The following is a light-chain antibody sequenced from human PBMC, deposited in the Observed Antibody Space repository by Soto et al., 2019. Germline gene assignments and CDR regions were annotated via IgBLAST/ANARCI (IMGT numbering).Light chain of an antibody. V-gene: IGKV2-30*01. J-gene: IGKJ3*01. CDR2: MVS. Sequence: DVVMTQSPLSLPVTLGQPASISCRSSQSLVYSDGNTYLHWFQQRPGQSPRRLIYMVSNRDSGVPDRFSGSGSGTDFTLKISRVEVEDVGVYYCMQGTHWPPFTFGPGTRVDIK. CDR1: QSLVYSDGNTY. CDR3: MQGTHWPPFT.